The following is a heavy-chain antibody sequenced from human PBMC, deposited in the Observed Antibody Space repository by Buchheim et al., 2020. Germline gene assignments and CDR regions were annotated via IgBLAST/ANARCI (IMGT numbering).Heavy chain of an antibody. J-gene: IGHJ4*02. V-gene: IGHV3-30*18. CDR1: GFTFSSYG. CDR2: ISYDGSNK. Sequence: QVQLVESRGGVVQPGRSLRLSCAASGFTFSSYGMHWVRQAPGKGLEWVAVISYDGSNKYYSDSVKGRFTIFRDNSTNTLLRPMNSLRAEDTAVYYCAKDRIAARRWGYYFDYWGQGTL. CDR3: AKDRIAARRWGYYFDY. D-gene: IGHD6-6*01.